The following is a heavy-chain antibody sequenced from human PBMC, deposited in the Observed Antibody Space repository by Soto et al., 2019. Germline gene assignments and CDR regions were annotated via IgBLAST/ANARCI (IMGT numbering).Heavy chain of an antibody. CDR1: GGTFSSYA. CDR3: AQAVVVTAIHFYYYYGMDV. V-gene: IGHV1-69*13. D-gene: IGHD2-21*02. J-gene: IGHJ6*02. Sequence: SVKVSCKASGGTFSSYAISWVRQAPGQGLEWMGGIIPIFGTANYAQKFQGRVTITADESTSTAYMELRSLRSEDTAVYYCAQAVVVTAIHFYYYYGMDVWGQGTTVTVSS. CDR2: IIPIFGTA.